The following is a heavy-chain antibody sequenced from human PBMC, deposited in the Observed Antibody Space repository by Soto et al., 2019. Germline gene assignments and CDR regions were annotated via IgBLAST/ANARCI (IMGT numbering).Heavy chain of an antibody. J-gene: IGHJ1*01. D-gene: IGHD3-16*01. CDR3: ARWGTTGGLDV. Sequence: QVLLVESGGGVVQPGTSLRVSCVGSGFTFRSYVIHWVRQAPGKGLEWVALTSYDGSDKYYVDSVRGRFTISRDNSRNTVDLQMDSLRLEDTALYYCARWGTTGGLDVWGQGTLVSVSS. CDR2: TSYDGSDK. CDR1: GFTFRSYV. V-gene: IGHV3-30*19.